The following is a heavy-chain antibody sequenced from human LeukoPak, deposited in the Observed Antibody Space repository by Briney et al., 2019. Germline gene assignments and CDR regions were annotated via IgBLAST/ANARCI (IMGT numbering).Heavy chain of an antibody. CDR3: ARFDSSGYSLDY. Sequence: ASVKVSCKASGYTFTAYYMHWVRPAPGQGLERMGWINPSSGGTDYAQNFQGRVTMTRDTSISTAYMELSRLRSDDTAVYYCARFDSSGYSLDYWGQGTLVTVSS. V-gene: IGHV1-2*02. D-gene: IGHD3-22*01. J-gene: IGHJ4*02. CDR2: INPSSGGT. CDR1: GYTFTAYY.